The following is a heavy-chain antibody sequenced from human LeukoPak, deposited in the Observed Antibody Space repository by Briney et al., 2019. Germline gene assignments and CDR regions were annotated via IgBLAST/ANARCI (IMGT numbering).Heavy chain of an antibody. CDR1: EFTFSNYW. J-gene: IGHJ6*03. V-gene: IGHV3-74*01. D-gene: IGHD3-3*01. CDR3: ARGGFGHNMDV. CDR2: INRDGSNT. Sequence: PGGSLRLSCVASEFTFSNYWLHWVRQAPGKGPVWVSRINRDGSNTIYADSVKGRFTISRDNAKNTVYVQMNSLRVEDTAIYYCARGGFGHNMDVWGKGTTVTVSS.